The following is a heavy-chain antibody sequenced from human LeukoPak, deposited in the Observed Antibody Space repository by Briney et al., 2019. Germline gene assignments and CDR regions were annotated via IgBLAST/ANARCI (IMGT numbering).Heavy chain of an antibody. V-gene: IGHV3-53*01. CDR1: GFTVSSNY. Sequence: GGSLRLSCAASGFTVSSNYMSWVRQAPGKGLEWVSVIYSGGSTYYADSVKGRFTISRDNPKNTLYLQMNSLRAEDTAVYYCARGDSSYAFDIWGQGTMVTVSS. D-gene: IGHD6-19*01. CDR3: ARGDSSYAFDI. CDR2: IYSGGST. J-gene: IGHJ3*02.